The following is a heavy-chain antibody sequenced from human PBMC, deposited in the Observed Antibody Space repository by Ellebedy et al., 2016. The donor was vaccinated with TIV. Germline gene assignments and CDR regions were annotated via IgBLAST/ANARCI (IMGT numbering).Heavy chain of an antibody. Sequence: SETLSLXCTVPGGCFNSYYWTWIRQPPGKGLEWVGHLTHTGRTNYNPSLQSRVAILLDSSKTQFSLELNSVTAADTAVYFCARSCSPSCWECLEYWGQGVLVTVSS. D-gene: IGHD2-2*01. CDR3: ARSCSPSCWECLEY. J-gene: IGHJ4*02. CDR2: LTHTGRT. V-gene: IGHV4-59*13. CDR1: GGCFNSYY.